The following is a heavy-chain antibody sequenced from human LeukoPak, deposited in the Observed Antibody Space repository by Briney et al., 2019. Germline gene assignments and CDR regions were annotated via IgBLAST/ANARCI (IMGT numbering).Heavy chain of an antibody. D-gene: IGHD1-20*01. J-gene: IGHJ4*02. V-gene: IGHV3-30*04. CDR1: GFTFSSYA. Sequence: PGRSLRLSCAASGFTFSSYAIHWVRQAPGKGLEWVALISYDGSTKYSTDSVKGRFTISRDTSNKTAYLEMNSLRVDDTAVYYCARDVISRQMITLGLGFWGQGTLVTVSS. CDR3: ARDVISRQMITLGLGF. CDR2: ISYDGSTK.